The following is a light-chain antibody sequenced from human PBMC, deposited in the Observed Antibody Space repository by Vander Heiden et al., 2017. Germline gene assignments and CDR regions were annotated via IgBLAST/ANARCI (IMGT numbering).Light chain of an antibody. CDR3: YSAAGNNLV. V-gene: IGLV3-27*01. CDR1: VLAKKY. CDR2: KDS. J-gene: IGLJ2*01. Sequence: SYALTQPSPVSVSPGQTARITCSGDVLAKKYARWFQQKPGQAPVLVIYKDSERPSGIPERFSGSSSGTTVTLTISGAQVEDEADYYCYSAAGNNLVFGGGTKLTVL.